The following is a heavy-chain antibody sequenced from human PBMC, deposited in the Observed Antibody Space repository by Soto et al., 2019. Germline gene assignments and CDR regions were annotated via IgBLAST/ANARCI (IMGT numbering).Heavy chain of an antibody. D-gene: IGHD6-6*01. J-gene: IGHJ6*02. CDR1: GYSFTSYW. Sequence: EVQLVQSGAEVKKPGESLRISCKGSGYSFTSYWISWVRQMPGKGLEWMGRIDPSDSYTNYSPSFQGHVTISADKSIRTAYLQWSSLKASDTAMYYCARGRPRIAARPGYYYGMDVWGQGTTVTVSS. CDR2: IDPSDSYT. CDR3: ARGRPRIAARPGYYYGMDV. V-gene: IGHV5-10-1*03.